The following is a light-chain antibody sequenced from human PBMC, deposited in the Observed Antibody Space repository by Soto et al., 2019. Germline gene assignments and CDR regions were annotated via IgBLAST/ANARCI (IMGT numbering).Light chain of an antibody. CDR3: QQYNNRPPRT. Sequence: EIVMTQSPAILSVSPGERATLSCRASQSVSNNLAWYQQKFGHAPRLLIFGASTRATGIPDRCSGSGSGTDFSLTISRVQSEDFAVYYCQQYNNRPPRTFGQGTKVEIK. V-gene: IGKV3-15*01. CDR2: GAS. J-gene: IGKJ1*01. CDR1: QSVSNN.